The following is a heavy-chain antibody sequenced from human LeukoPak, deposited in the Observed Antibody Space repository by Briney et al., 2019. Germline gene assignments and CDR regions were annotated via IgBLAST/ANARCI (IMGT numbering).Heavy chain of an antibody. D-gene: IGHD6-13*01. J-gene: IGHJ6*02. CDR2: INHSGST. CDR1: GGSFSGYY. CDR3: ARGPRWGSSWYVSNYYYGMDV. V-gene: IGHV4-34*01. Sequence: SETLSLTCAVYGGSFSGYYWSWIRQPPGKGLGWIGEINHSGSTNYNPSLKSRVTISVDTSKNQFSLKLSSVTAADTAVYYCARGPRWGSSWYVSNYYYGMDVWGQGTTVTVSS.